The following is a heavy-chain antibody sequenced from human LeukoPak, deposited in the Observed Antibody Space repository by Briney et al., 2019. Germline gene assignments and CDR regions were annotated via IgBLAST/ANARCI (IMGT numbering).Heavy chain of an antibody. CDR3: ARDSNYGMDV. V-gene: IGHV3-21*01. CDR2: ISSSSSYI. J-gene: IGHJ6*02. Sequence: GGSLRLSCAASGFTFSSYSMNWVRQAPGKGLEWASSISSSSSYIDYADSVNGRFTISRDNAKNSLYLQMNSLRAEDTAVYYCARDSNYGMDVWGQGTTVTVSS. CDR1: GFTFSSYS.